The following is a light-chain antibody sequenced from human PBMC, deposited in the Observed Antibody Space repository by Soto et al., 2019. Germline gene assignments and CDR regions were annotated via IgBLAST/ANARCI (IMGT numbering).Light chain of an antibody. CDR2: DAF. CDR1: QSISSW. V-gene: IGKV1-5*01. J-gene: IGKJ1*01. CDR3: QQYKSYST. Sequence: DIQMAQSPSSLSASVGDRVTITCRASQSISSWLAWYQQKPGKAPKLLIFDAFSLESGVPSRFSGSGSGTEFTLTINNLQPDDLATYICQQYKSYSTFGRGTKVDIK.